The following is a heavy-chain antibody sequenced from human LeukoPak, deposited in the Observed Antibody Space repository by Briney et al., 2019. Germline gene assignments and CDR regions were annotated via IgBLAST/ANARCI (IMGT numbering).Heavy chain of an antibody. CDR2: IIPIFGTA. CDR3: ARRGYGDLDAFDI. J-gene: IGHJ3*02. CDR1: GGTFSSYA. V-gene: IGHV1-69*13. Sequence: SVKVSCKASGGTFSSYAISWVRQAPGQGLEWMGGIIPIFGTANYAQKFQGRVTITADESTSTAYMEPSSLRSEDTAVYYCARRGYGDLDAFDIWGQGTMVTVSS. D-gene: IGHD4-17*01.